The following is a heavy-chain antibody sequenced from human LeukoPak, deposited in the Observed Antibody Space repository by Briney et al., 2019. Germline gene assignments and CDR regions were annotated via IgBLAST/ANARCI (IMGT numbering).Heavy chain of an antibody. CDR3: ARGRRYCSSTSCYVGRYFDY. CDR2: INHSGST. D-gene: IGHD2-2*01. J-gene: IGHJ4*02. V-gene: IGHV4-34*01. CDR1: GGSFSGYY. Sequence: PSETLSLTCAVYGGSFSGYYWSWIRQPPGKGLEWIGEINHSGSTNYNPSLKSRVTISVDTSKNQFSLKLSSVTAADTAVYYCARGRRYCSSTSCYVGRYFDYWGQGTLVTVSS.